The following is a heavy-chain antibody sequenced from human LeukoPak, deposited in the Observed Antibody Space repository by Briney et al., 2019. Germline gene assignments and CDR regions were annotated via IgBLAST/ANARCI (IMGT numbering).Heavy chain of an antibody. Sequence: SETLSLTCTVSGYSISSGYYWGWIRQPPGKGLEWIGIIYHSGSTYYNPSLKSRVTISVDTSKNQFSLQLNSVAPEDTAVYYCARTRLVGATHFDYWGQGTLVTVSS. CDR2: IYHSGST. V-gene: IGHV4-38-2*02. CDR3: ARTRLVGATHFDY. J-gene: IGHJ4*02. CDR1: GYSISSGYY. D-gene: IGHD1-26*01.